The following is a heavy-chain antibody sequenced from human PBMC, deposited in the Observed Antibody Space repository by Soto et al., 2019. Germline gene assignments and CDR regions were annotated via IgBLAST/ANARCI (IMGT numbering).Heavy chain of an antibody. CDR3: ARVVLSDYYYYGMDV. Sequence: PGGSLRLSCAASGFTVSSNYMSWVRQAPGKGLEWVSVIYSGGSTYYADSVKGRFTISRDNSKNTLYLQMNSLRAEDTAVYYCARVVLSDYYYYGMDVWGQGTTVTVSS. CDR1: GFTVSSNY. J-gene: IGHJ6*02. V-gene: IGHV3-53*01. D-gene: IGHD2-8*01. CDR2: IYSGGST.